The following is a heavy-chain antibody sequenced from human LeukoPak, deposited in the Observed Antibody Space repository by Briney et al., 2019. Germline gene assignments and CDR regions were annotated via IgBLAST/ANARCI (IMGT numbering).Heavy chain of an antibody. Sequence: PGGSLRLSCAASGFTVSNNYMSWVRQAPGQGLEWVSVIYSGDITYYADSVKGRFTISRDNSKNTLYLQMNSLRAEDTAVYYCRWPDDAFDIWGQGTMVTVSS. CDR1: GFTVSNNY. J-gene: IGHJ3*02. CDR2: IYSGDIT. D-gene: IGHD2-15*01. V-gene: IGHV3-53*01. CDR3: RWPDDAFDI.